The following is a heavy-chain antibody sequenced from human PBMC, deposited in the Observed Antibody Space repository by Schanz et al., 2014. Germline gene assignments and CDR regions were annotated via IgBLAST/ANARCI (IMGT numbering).Heavy chain of an antibody. CDR1: GFTFSTYA. D-gene: IGHD3-10*01. CDR3: TADLWFGAVWGVW. J-gene: IGHJ4*02. CDR2: ILGLASTT. Sequence: EVQLVESGGGLVQPGGSLKLSCAASGFTFSTYAMAWVRQAPGKGLEWVSAILGLASTTYYADSVKGRFTISRDNSKNLLYLQMNSLQTEDTAVYSCTADLWFGAVWGVWWGQGTLVTVSS. V-gene: IGHV3-23*04.